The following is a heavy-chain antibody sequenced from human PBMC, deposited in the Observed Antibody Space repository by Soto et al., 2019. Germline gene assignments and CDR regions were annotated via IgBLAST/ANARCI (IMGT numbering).Heavy chain of an antibody. CDR1: GYTFTSYY. J-gene: IGHJ6*02. D-gene: IGHD5-18*01. Sequence: QVQLVQSGAEVKKPGAAVRVSCKASGYTFTSYYMHWVRQAPGQGLEWMGIINPSGGSTSYAQKFQGRFTMTRDTSTSTVYMELSSLRSEDTAVYYCARVPYSFGGMDVWGQGTTVTVSS. CDR3: ARVPYSFGGMDV. V-gene: IGHV1-46*01. CDR2: INPSGGST.